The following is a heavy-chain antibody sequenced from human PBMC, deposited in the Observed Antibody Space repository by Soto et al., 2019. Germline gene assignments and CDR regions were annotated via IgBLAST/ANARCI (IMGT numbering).Heavy chain of an antibody. V-gene: IGHV5-10-1*01. CDR3: ARRFPYDFWSGMDV. CDR2: IDPSDSYT. CDR1: GYSFTSYW. J-gene: IGHJ6*02. D-gene: IGHD3-3*01. Sequence: PGESLKISCKGSGYSFTSYWISWVRQMPGKGLEWMGRIDPSDSYTNYSPSFQGHVTISADKSISTAYLQWSSLKASGTAMYYCARRFPYDFWSGMDVWGQGTTVTVSS.